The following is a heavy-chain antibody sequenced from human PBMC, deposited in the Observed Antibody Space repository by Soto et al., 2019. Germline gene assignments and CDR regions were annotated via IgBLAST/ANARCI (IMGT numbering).Heavy chain of an antibody. V-gene: IGHV3-9*01. D-gene: IGHD3-16*02. CDR1: GCSLDEYA. Sequence: EVQLVESGGGLVQPVKSLRLSCAASGCSLDEYAMHWVRQVPGKGLECVSGISWDGGSVAYADSVKGRFTISRDHAKHSMYLQMHSLRVEDTALSYCAKDWGLRLGELASSFGPWGQGTLVTVSS. J-gene: IGHJ5*02. CDR2: ISWDGGSV. CDR3: AKDWGLRLGELASSFGP.